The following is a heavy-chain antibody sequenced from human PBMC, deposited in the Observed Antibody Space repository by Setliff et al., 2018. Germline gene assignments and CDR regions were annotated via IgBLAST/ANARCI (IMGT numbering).Heavy chain of an antibody. CDR1: GYTFTRNG. Sequence: ASVKVSCKASGYTFTRNGINWVRQAPGQGLEWMGWISVYNGNTHYAQKFQGRVTMTTDTSPTTAYMDLRSLRSDDTAVYYCAGSVDYYDRSGYPYAMDVWGQGTTVTVSS. D-gene: IGHD3-22*01. J-gene: IGHJ6*02. V-gene: IGHV1-18*01. CDR3: AGSVDYYDRSGYPYAMDV. CDR2: ISVYNGNT.